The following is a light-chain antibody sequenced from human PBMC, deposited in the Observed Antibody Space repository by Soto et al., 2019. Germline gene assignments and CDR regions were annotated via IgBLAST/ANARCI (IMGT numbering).Light chain of an antibody. CDR1: QSISSNY. V-gene: IGKV3-20*01. Sequence: EIVLTQSPGTLSLSPGERATLSCRASQSISSNYLAWYQQKPGQAPRVLIYGASTRATGIPDRFTGSGSGTDFTLTISSLVPEDFAVYYCQQYGTSRDYTFGQGTKLEI. CDR3: QQYGTSRDYT. CDR2: GAS. J-gene: IGKJ2*01.